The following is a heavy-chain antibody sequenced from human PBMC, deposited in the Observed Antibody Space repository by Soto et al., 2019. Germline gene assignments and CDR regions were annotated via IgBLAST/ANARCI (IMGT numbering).Heavy chain of an antibody. V-gene: IGHV1-8*01. CDR3: ARGRFRRTWFDP. Sequence: QVQLVQSGAEVKKPGASVKVSCKASGYTFTNYDIHWVRQATGQGLEWMGWMNPDSGNTGQSKQFQGRVTMTRDTSISTAYMETSSLRSEDPAVYYCARGRFRRTWFDPWGQGTLVTVSS. J-gene: IGHJ5*02. CDR2: MNPDSGNT. D-gene: IGHD3-16*01. CDR1: GYTFTNYD.